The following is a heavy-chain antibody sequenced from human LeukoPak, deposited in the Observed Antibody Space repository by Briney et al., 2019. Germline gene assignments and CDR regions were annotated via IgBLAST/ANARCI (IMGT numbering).Heavy chain of an antibody. Sequence: GASVKVSCKASGYTFTGYYMHWVRQAPGQGLEWMGWINPNGGGTNYAQKFQGRVTMTRDTSISTAYMELSRLRSDDTAVYYCARSRYCSGGSCYSSWFDPWGQGTLVTVSS. V-gene: IGHV1-2*02. CDR3: ARSRYCSGGSCYSSWFDP. CDR1: GYTFTGYY. J-gene: IGHJ5*02. D-gene: IGHD2-15*01. CDR2: INPNGGGT.